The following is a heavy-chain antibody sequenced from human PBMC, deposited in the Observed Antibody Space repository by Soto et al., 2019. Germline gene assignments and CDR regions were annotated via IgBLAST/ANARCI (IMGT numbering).Heavy chain of an antibody. V-gene: IGHV5-51*01. D-gene: IGHD6-19*01. CDR1: GFTFTTYW. CDR2: IYAGYSDT. CDR3: ARTSEGPGYSSSFCLAY. Sequence: PGESLKISCKGFGFTFTTYWIAWVRQMPGKVLEGMGIIYAGYSDTRYSPSFQAQVTISADKSINTAYLQWSREKGSDTAIDYGARTSEGPGYSSSFCLAYWGQGXQVTVYS. J-gene: IGHJ4*02.